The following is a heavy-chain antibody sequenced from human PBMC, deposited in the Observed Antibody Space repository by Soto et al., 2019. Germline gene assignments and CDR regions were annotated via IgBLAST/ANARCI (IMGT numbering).Heavy chain of an antibody. V-gene: IGHV4-34*01. CDR3: ARGSSNANNWFDP. Sequence: SETLSLTCAVYGGSFSGYYWSWIRQPPGKGLEWIGEIDHSGSTNYNPSLKSRVTISVDTSKNQFSLKLSSVTAADTAVYYCARGSSNANNWFDPWGQGTLVTVSS. J-gene: IGHJ5*02. D-gene: IGHD6-13*01. CDR1: GGSFSGYY. CDR2: IDHSGST.